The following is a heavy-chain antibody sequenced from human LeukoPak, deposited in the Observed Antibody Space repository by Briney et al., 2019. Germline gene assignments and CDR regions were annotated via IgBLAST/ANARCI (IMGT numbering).Heavy chain of an antibody. V-gene: IGHV4-59*01. J-gene: IGHJ5*02. CDR1: GGSISSYY. CDR3: ARGGGLQQWLVHNNWFDP. Sequence: PSETLSLTCTVAGGSISSYYWSWIRQPPGKGLEWIGYIYYSGSTNYNPSLKGRVTISVDTSKNQFSLKLSSVTAADTAVYYCARGGGLQQWLVHNNWFDPWGQGTLVTVSS. CDR2: IYYSGST. D-gene: IGHD6-19*01.